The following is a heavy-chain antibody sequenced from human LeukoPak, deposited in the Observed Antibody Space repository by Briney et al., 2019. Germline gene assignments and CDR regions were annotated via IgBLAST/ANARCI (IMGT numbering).Heavy chain of an antibody. D-gene: IGHD3-10*01. CDR1: GFTFSSYW. Sequence: GGSLRLSCAASGFTFSSYWMSWVRQAPGKGLEWVANIKQDGSEKYYVDSVKGRFTISRDNAKNSLYLQMNSLRAEDTAVYYCARESLWFGDLSRGAIDYWGQGTLVTVSS. V-gene: IGHV3-7*01. CDR2: IKQDGSEK. J-gene: IGHJ4*02. CDR3: ARESLWFGDLSRGAIDY.